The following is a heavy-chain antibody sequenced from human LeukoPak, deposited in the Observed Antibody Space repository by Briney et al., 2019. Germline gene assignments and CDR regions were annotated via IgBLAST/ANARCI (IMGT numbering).Heavy chain of an antibody. CDR1: GYSFTNYW. CDR2: LYPGDSDI. J-gene: IGHJ6*03. CDR3: VRVGDAYNYYIDV. D-gene: IGHD1-26*01. V-gene: IGHV5-51*01. Sequence: GESLKISCKGSGYSFTNYWIGWVRQKPGKGLEWIGILYPGDSDIRFSPSFQGQVTISADESITTAYLQWSSLKASDTAMYYCVRVGDAYNYYIDVWGRGTTVTVSS.